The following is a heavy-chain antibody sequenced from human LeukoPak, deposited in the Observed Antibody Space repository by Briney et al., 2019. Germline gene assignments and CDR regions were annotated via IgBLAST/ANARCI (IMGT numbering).Heavy chain of an antibody. Sequence: GGSLRLSCAASGFTFSSYAVHWVRQAPGKGLGWVAGLSSDGTNKYYADSVQGRFTISRDTSKNTLYLLMNSLRGEDTAVYYCARDQIRYSNSPEALDLWGQGTPVSVSS. CDR1: GFTFSSYA. J-gene: IGHJ3*01. CDR3: ARDQIRYSNSPEALDL. CDR2: LSSDGTNK. V-gene: IGHV3-30-3*01. D-gene: IGHD5-18*01.